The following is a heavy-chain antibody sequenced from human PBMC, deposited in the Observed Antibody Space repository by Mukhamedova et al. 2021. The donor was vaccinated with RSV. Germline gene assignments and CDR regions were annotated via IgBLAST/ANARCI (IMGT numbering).Heavy chain of an antibody. Sequence: IGEIYHSGSTNYNPSLKSRVTISVDKSKNQFSLQLSSATAADTAVYYCARGRRPFDYWGQGTLVTVSS. CDR2: IYHSGST. J-gene: IGHJ4*02. CDR3: ARGRRPFDY. V-gene: IGHV4-4*02.